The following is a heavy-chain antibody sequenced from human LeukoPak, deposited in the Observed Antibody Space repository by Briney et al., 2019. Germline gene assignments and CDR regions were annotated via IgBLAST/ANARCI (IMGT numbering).Heavy chain of an antibody. CDR2: ISAYNGNT. J-gene: IGHJ2*01. Sequence: ASVTVSCKASGYTFTSYGILWVRQASGQGLEWMGWISAYNGNTKYAQKLQGRVTMTTDTSTSIAHMELRSLRSDDTAVYYCARITMVRGVIFDWYFDLWGRGTLVTVSS. CDR1: GYTFTSYG. D-gene: IGHD3-10*01. CDR3: ARITMVRGVIFDWYFDL. V-gene: IGHV1-18*01.